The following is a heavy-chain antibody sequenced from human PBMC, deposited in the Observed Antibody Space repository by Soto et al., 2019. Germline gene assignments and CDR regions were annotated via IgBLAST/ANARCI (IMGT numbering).Heavy chain of an antibody. CDR3: SRLTPIKLSGLSYSYHYIGV. CDR1: GGSINNYY. Sequence: QVQLQESGPGVAQPSETLSLTCTVSGGSINNYYLSWIRQPPGKGLEWIGYIYYSGSTNYNPSLKSGVTRSGEPSNNQFSLTLSSVTAADTAVYYCSRLTPIKLSGLSYSYHYIGVWGKGTTVTVSS. V-gene: IGHV4-59*08. CDR2: IYYSGST. D-gene: IGHD2-15*01. J-gene: IGHJ6*03.